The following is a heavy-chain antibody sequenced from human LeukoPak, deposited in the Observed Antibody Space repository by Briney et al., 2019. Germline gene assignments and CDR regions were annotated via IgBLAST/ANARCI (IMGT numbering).Heavy chain of an antibody. CDR1: GFTFSGSA. CDR2: IRSKANSYAP. V-gene: IGHV3-73*01. D-gene: IGHD1-26*01. Sequence: PGGSLRLSCAASGFTFSGSAMHWVRQASGKGLAWVGRIRSKANSYAPAYAASVTGRFTISRDDSKNTAYLQMNSLKTEDTAVYYCLPSFYSGSYYFDYWGQGTLVTVSS. CDR3: LPSFYSGSYYFDY. J-gene: IGHJ4*02.